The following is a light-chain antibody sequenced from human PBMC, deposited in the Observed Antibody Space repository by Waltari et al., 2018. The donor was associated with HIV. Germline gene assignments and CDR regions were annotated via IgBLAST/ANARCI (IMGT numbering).Light chain of an antibody. CDR1: PTDVGGYQY. CDR2: EVT. Sequence: QSALTQPASVSGSPGQSITISCTATPTDVGGYQYVSWYQQHPGKAPKLMIYEVTNRPSGVSFRFSGSKSGNTASLTISGLQAEDEADYFCTSYTSRNTRVFGTGTKVTVL. J-gene: IGLJ1*01. CDR3: TSYTSRNTRV. V-gene: IGLV2-14*01.